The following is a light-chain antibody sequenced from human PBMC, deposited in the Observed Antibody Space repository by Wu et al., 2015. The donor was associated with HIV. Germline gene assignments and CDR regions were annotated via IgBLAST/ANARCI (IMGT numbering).Light chain of an antibody. CDR3: QKYNTAPWT. V-gene: IGKV1-6*01. CDR2: AAS. Sequence: AIQMTQSPSSLSASVGDRVTITCRASQGIRNDLGWYQQKPGKAPKLLIYAASSLRSGVPSRFSGSGSGTDFTLTISSLQPEDVATYYCQKYNTAPWTFGQGTKVE. CDR1: QGIRND. J-gene: IGKJ1*01.